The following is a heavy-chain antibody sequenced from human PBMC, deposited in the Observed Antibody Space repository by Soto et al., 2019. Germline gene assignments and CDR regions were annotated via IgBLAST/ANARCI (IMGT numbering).Heavy chain of an antibody. CDR1: GDSVSSNSAA. CDR3: ARERQGVPAAIFGYWFDP. J-gene: IGHJ5*02. Sequence: QTLSLTCVISGDSVSSNSAAWNWIRQSPSRGLEWLGRTYYRSKWYNDYAVSVKSRITINPDTSKNQFSLQLNSVTPEDTAVYYCARERQGVPAAIFGYWFDPWGQGTLVTVSS. CDR2: TYYRSKWYN. D-gene: IGHD2-2*01. V-gene: IGHV6-1*01.